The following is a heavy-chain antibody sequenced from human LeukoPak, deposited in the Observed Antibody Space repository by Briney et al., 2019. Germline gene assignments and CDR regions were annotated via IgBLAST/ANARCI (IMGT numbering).Heavy chain of an antibody. Sequence: SVKVSCKASGGTFSSYAISWVRQAPGQGLEWMGRIIPIFGTANYAQKFQGRVTITTDESTSTAYMELSSLRSEDTAVYYCAGRGFMITFGGGDYWGQGTLVTVSS. D-gene: IGHD3-16*01. CDR2: IIPIFGTA. CDR3: AGRGFMITFGGGDY. V-gene: IGHV1-69*05. CDR1: GGTFSSYA. J-gene: IGHJ4*02.